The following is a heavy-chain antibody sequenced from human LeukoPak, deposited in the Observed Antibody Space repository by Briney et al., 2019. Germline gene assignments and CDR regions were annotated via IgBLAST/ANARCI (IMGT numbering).Heavy chain of an antibody. CDR2: INHSGST. V-gene: IGHV4-34*01. D-gene: IGHD3-10*01. CDR3: ASIRSGAYYYGSGSCFDY. J-gene: IGHJ4*02. CDR1: GGSFSGYY. Sequence: PSETLSLTCAVYGGSFSGYYWSWIRQPPGKGLEWIGEINHSGSTNYNPSLKSRVTISVDTSKNQFSLKLSSVTAADTAVYYCASIRSGAYYYGSGSCFDYWGQGTLVTVSS.